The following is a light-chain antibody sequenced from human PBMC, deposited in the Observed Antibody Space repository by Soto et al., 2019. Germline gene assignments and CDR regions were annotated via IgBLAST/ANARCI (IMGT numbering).Light chain of an antibody. Sequence: QSALTQPASVSGSPGQSITISCTGTTTDVGAHDLVSWYQHHPGKAPKLIIYEVSARPSGISSRFSGSKSGNTASLTISGLQAEDEADYLCSSYAGSYTDVFGTGTKVTVL. V-gene: IGLV2-14*01. CDR3: SSYAGSYTDV. J-gene: IGLJ1*01. CDR1: TTDVGAHDL. CDR2: EVS.